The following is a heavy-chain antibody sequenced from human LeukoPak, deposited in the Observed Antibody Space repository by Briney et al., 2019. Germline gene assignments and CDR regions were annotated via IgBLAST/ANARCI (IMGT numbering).Heavy chain of an antibody. CDR2: TYQRSKWYN. CDR3: ARSPSPYSSGWYFDY. V-gene: IGHV6-1*01. Sequence: SQTLSLTFAISGDSVSINSAAWSWIRQSPSRGLEWLGRTYQRSKWYNDYAVSVKSRIPINPDISKNQFSLQLSSVTPEDTAVYYCARSPSPYSSGWYFDYWGQGTLVTVSS. D-gene: IGHD6-19*01. CDR1: GDSVSINSAA. J-gene: IGHJ4*02.